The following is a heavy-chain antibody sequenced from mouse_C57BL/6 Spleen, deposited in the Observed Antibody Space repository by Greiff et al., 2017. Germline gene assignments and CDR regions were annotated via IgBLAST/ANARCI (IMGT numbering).Heavy chain of an antibody. J-gene: IGHJ2*01. CDR1: GYTFTSYW. CDR2: IDPSDSET. CDR3: ARYGYIAEDFDY. Sequence: QVQLKQPGAELVRPGSSVKLSCKASGYTFTSYWMHWVKQRPIQGLEWIGNIDPSDSETHYNQKFKDKATFTVDKSSSTAYMQRSSLTSEDAAVYYCARYGYIAEDFDYGGQGTTLTVSS. V-gene: IGHV1-52*01. D-gene: IGHD1-1*02.